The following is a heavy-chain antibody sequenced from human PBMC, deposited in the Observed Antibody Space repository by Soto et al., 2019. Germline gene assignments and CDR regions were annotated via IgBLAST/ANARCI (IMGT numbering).Heavy chain of an antibody. CDR3: AREEQWLVRDQPFDY. CDR2: INPNSGGT. Sequence: ASVKVSCKASGYTFTGYYMHWVRQAPGQGLEWMGWINPNSGGTNYAQKFQGRVTMTRDTSISTAYMELSRLRSDDTAVYYCAREEQWLVRDQPFDYWGQGTLVTVSS. J-gene: IGHJ4*02. D-gene: IGHD6-19*01. CDR1: GYTFTGYY. V-gene: IGHV1-2*02.